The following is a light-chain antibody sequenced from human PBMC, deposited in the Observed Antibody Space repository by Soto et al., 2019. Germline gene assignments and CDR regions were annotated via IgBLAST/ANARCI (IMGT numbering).Light chain of an antibody. Sequence: QSVLTQPPSASGSPGQSVTISCTGTSSDVGGYDFVSWYQQHPGKAPKLMIYEVSKRPSGVPDRFSGSKSGNTASLTVSGLQADDEADYFCTSCAGNNNVVFGGGTKLTVL. V-gene: IGLV2-8*01. CDR1: SSDVGGYDF. CDR3: TSCAGNNNVV. CDR2: EVS. J-gene: IGLJ2*01.